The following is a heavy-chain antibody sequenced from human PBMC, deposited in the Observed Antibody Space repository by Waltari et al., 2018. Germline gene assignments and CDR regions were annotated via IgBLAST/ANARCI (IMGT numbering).Heavy chain of an antibody. CDR1: GGSLSSSIYY. J-gene: IGHJ3*02. D-gene: IGHD1-1*01. V-gene: IGHV4-39*07. CDR2: IYYSGST. CDR3: ATQLSSAKGAFDI. Sequence: QLQLQESGPGLVKPSETLSLPCTVSGGSLSSSIYYWGWIRQPPGKGLEWIGSIYYSGSTYYNPSLKSRVTISVDTSKNQFSLKLSSVTAADTAVYYCATQLSSAKGAFDIWGQGTMVTVSS.